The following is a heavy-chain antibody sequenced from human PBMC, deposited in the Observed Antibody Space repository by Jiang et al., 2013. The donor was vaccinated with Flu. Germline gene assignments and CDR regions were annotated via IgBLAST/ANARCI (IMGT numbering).Heavy chain of an antibody. CDR1: GGSISSSSYY. Sequence: GSGLVKPSETLSLTCTVSGGSISSSSYYWGWIRQPPGKGLEWIGSIYYSGSTYYNPSLKSRVTISVDTSKNQFSLKLSSVTAADTAVYYCASYFTKXVIIDYWGQGTLVTVSS. J-gene: IGHJ4*02. CDR3: ASYFTKXVIIDY. V-gene: IGHV4-39*01. D-gene: IGHD3-9*01. CDR2: IYYSGST.